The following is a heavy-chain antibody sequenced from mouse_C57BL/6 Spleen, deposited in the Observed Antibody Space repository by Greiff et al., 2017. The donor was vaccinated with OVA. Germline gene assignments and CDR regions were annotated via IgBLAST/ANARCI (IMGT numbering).Heavy chain of an antibody. CDR1: GYTFTDYY. V-gene: IGHV1-19*01. D-gene: IGHD1-1*01. CDR2: INPYNGGT. J-gene: IGHJ2*01. CDR3: AGGTTVVGEDYFDY. Sequence: EVQLQQSGPVLVKPGASVKMSCKASGYTFTDYYMNWVKQSHGKSLEWIGVINPYNGGTSYNQKFKGKATLTVDKSSSTAYMELNSLTSEDSAVYYCAGGTTVVGEDYFDYWGQGTTLTVSS.